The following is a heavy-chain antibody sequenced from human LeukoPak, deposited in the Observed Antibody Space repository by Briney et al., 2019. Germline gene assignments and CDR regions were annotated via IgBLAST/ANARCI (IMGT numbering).Heavy chain of an antibody. Sequence: ASVKVSCKASGYTFTSYGISWVRQAPGQGLEWMGWMNPNSGNTGYAQKFQGRVTMTRNTSISTAYMELSSLRSEDTAVYYCARLKKRGYSYGTPDYWGQGTLVTVSS. D-gene: IGHD5-18*01. V-gene: IGHV1-8*02. J-gene: IGHJ4*02. CDR3: ARLKKRGYSYGTPDY. CDR1: GYTFTSYG. CDR2: MNPNSGNT.